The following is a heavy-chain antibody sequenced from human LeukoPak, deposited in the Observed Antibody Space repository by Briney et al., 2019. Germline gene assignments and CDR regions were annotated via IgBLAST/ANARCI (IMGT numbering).Heavy chain of an antibody. CDR2: FDPEDGET. CDR1: GYTLTELS. CDR3: ATAVAAPRPLYYYYYMDV. J-gene: IGHJ6*03. V-gene: IGHV1-24*01. D-gene: IGHD6-13*01. Sequence: ASVKVSCKVSGYTLTELSMHWERQAPGKGLEWKGGFDPEDGETIYAQKFQGRVTMTEDTSTDTAYMELSSLRSEDTAVYYCATAVAAPRPLYYYYYMDVWGKGTTVTVSS.